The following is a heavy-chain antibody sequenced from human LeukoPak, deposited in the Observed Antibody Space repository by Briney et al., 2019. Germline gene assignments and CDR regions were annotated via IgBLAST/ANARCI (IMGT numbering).Heavy chain of an antibody. J-gene: IGHJ4*02. V-gene: IGHV4-39*01. CDR1: GGSISGSSFY. CDR3: ASGTAAKGSFDY. CDR2: IYYRGST. Sequence: SETLSLTCTVSGGSISGSSFYWGWIRQPPGKGLEWIGSIYYRGSTYYNPSLKSRVTISVDTSKNQFSLKLSSVTAADTAVYYCASGTAAKGSFDYWGQGTLVTVSS. D-gene: IGHD1-1*01.